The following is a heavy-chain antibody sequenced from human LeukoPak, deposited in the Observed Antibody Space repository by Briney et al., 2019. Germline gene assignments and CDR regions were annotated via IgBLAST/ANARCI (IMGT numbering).Heavy chain of an antibody. CDR2: IRFDGSTK. Sequence: GGSLRLSCVASGITFRSSSMHWVRQAPGKGLEWLAFIRFDGSTKYYADSVKGRFTVSRDNSKSTLYLQVNSLRAEDTAVYYCAQPDFWGQGTLVTVSS. J-gene: IGHJ4*02. CDR3: AQPDF. V-gene: IGHV3-30*02. CDR1: GITFRSSS.